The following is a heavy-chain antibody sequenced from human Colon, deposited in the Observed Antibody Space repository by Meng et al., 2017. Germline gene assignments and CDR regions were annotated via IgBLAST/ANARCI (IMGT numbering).Heavy chain of an antibody. V-gene: IGHV4-61*01. Sequence: QVQLQGSGPVLVRPSETLSLTCTLSGGSLSSGSHYWSWIRQPPGKGLEWIGYIDYSRSINYYPSLKSRVTMSVDTSKKQFSLNLSSVTAADTAVYYCAGGPWELDYWGQGTLVTVSS. D-gene: IGHD1-26*01. CDR1: GGSLSSGSHY. CDR2: IDYSRSI. CDR3: AGGPWELDY. J-gene: IGHJ4*02.